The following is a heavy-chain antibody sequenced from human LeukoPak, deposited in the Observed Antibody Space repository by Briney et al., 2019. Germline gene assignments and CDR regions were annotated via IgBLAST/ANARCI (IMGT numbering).Heavy chain of an antibody. Sequence: ASVKVSCKASANTLGYYMHWVRQAPGQGLEWMGWINPNSGGTNYAQKLQGRVTMTTATSTSTAYMELRSLRSDDTAVYYCARDADGSGTLLDFWGQGTLVTVSS. CDR3: ARDADGSGTLLDF. CDR1: ANTLGYY. V-gene: IGHV1-2*02. CDR2: INPNSGGT. J-gene: IGHJ4*02. D-gene: IGHD3-10*01.